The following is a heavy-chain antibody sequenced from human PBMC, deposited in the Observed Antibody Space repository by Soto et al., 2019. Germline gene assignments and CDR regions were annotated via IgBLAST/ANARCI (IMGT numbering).Heavy chain of an antibody. CDR3: ARDGVAAGNINFDY. D-gene: IGHD6-19*01. CDR2: ISGDSGNT. Sequence: GASVKVSCKASGYMFTKSAMHWVRQAPGQRLEWMGWISGDSGNTKYSPKLQDRVTITRDTSASTAYMELSSLRSEDTALYYCARDGVAAGNINFDYWGQVTLVTVSS. V-gene: IGHV1-3*01. J-gene: IGHJ4*03. CDR1: GYMFTKSA.